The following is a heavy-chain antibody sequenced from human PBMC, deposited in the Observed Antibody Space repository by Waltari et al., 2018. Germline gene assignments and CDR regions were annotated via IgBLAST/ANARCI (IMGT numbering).Heavy chain of an antibody. Sequence: ELQLVESGGGLIQPGGSLRLSCAASEFSVTDNSINLVRQAPGKGREGVERIYRSENTYFADSVKGRFSISRDNAKNTVYLQINSLRVDDTAVYYCAKLATSSDHGGGWLDSWAREPWSPSPQ. V-gene: IGHV3-53*01. J-gene: IGHJ5*01. D-gene: IGHD3-16*01. CDR2: IYRSENT. CDR1: EFSVTDNS. CDR3: AKLATSSDHGGGWLDS.